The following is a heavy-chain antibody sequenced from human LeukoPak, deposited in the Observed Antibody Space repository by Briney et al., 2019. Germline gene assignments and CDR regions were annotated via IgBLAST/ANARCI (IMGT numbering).Heavy chain of an antibody. CDR1: GGTFSSYA. CDR3: ARVSLGNEPGSPQNYYYYGMDV. Sequence: SVTVSCKASGGTFSSYAISWVRQAPGQGLEWMGGIIPIFGTANYAQKFQGRVTITADESTSTAYMELSSLRSEDTAVYYCARVSLGNEPGSPQNYYYYGMDVWGQGTTVTVSS. V-gene: IGHV1-69*13. CDR2: IIPIFGTA. J-gene: IGHJ6*02.